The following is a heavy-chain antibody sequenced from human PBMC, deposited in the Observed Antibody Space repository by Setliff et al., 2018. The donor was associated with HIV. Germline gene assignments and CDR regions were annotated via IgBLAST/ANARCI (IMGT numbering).Heavy chain of an antibody. D-gene: IGHD3-9*01. CDR1: GGSISGYY. CDR2: IYYSGST. Sequence: PSETLSLTCNVSGGSISGYYWSWVRQPPGKGLEWIGYIYYSGSTNYNPSLRSRVTISVDTSKNQVSLRLTSVTSADTALYYCARERQPYYDILTGFNYYYGMDVWGRGITVTVSS. J-gene: IGHJ6*02. V-gene: IGHV4-59*01. CDR3: ARERQPYYDILTGFNYYYGMDV.